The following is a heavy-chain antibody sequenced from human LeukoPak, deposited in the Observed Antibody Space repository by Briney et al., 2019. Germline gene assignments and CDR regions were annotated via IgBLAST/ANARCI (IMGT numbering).Heavy chain of an antibody. CDR3: VRDNIAAAGDDNFDI. CDR2: ISSGSTSV. Sequence: QSGGSLRLSCTASGFTFSPYAMNWVRQAPGKGLEWVSYISSGSTSVYYADSVKGRFIISRDNAKNSQSLQMNSLRAEDTAVYFCVRDNIAAAGDDNFDIWGQGTMVTVSS. V-gene: IGHV3-48*04. J-gene: IGHJ3*02. D-gene: IGHD6-13*01. CDR1: GFTFSPYA.